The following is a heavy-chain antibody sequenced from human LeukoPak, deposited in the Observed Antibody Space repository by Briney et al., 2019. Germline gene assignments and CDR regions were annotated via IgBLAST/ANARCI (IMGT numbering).Heavy chain of an antibody. CDR3: ARGYDFWSGKPLDY. V-gene: IGHV4-61*02. CDR2: IYTSGST. D-gene: IGHD3-3*01. J-gene: IGHJ4*02. CDR1: GGSISSGSYY. Sequence: SQTLSLTCTVSGGSISSGSYYWSWIRQPAGKGLEWIGRIYTSGSTNYNPSLKSRVTISVDTSKNQFSLKLSSVTAADTAVYYCARGYDFWSGKPLDYWGQGTLVTVSS.